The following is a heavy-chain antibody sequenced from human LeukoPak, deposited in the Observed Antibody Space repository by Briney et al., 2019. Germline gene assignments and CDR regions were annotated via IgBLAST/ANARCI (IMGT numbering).Heavy chain of an antibody. CDR2: INHSGST. V-gene: IGHV4-34*01. CDR1: GGSISSYY. D-gene: IGHD2-2*01. CDR3: ARGLNCSSTSCYEKARWFDP. J-gene: IGHJ5*02. Sequence: PSETLSLTCTVSGGSISSYYWSWIRQPPGKGLEWIGEINHSGSTNYNPSLKSRVTISVDTSKNQLSLKLSSVTAADTAVYYCARGLNCSSTSCYEKARWFDPWGQGTLVTVSS.